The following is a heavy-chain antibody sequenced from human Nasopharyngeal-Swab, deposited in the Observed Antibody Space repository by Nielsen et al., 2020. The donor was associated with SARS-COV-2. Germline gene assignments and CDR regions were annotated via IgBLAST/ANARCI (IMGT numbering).Heavy chain of an antibody. CDR2: ISGSGGST. Sequence: GESLKISCAASGFTFSSYAMSWVRQAPGKRLEWVSAISGSGGSTYYADSVKGRFTISRDNSKNTLYLQMNSLRAEDTAVYYCARAYYYGSGSYYNGAEYFQHWGQGTLVTVSS. V-gene: IGHV3-23*01. J-gene: IGHJ1*01. CDR3: ARAYYYGSGSYYNGAEYFQH. CDR1: GFTFSSYA. D-gene: IGHD3-10*01.